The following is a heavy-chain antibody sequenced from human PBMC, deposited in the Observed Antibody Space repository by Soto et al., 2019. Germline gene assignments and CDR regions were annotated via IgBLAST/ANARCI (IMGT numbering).Heavy chain of an antibody. CDR3: ARIPVDTYMTYWFDP. Sequence: SETLSLTCTVSGDSVTSGDYYWSWIRQPPGKGLEWIGYIYYSGNTNYSPSLKSRVAISLDTSPNQFSLKLSSVTAADTAVYFCARIPVDTYMTYWFDPWGQGTLVTVSS. J-gene: IGHJ5*01. CDR1: GDSVTSGDYY. CDR2: IYYSGNT. D-gene: IGHD5-18*01. V-gene: IGHV4-61*08.